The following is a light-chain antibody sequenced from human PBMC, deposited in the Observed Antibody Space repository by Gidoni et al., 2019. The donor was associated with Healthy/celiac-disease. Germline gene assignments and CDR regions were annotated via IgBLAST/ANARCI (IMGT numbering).Light chain of an antibody. J-gene: IGKJ1*01. CDR2: AAS. V-gene: IGKV1-39*01. Sequence: DMQMTQSPSSLSASVGDRVTITGRAIQSISSYLNWYQQKPGKAPKLLIYAASSLQSGVASRFSGSGSGTDFTLTISSLQPEDFATYYCQQSYSTLTWTFGQGTKVEIK. CDR1: QSISSY. CDR3: QQSYSTLTWT.